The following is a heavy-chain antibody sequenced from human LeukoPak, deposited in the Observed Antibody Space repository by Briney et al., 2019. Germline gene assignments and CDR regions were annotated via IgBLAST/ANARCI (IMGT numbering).Heavy chain of an antibody. J-gene: IGHJ3*02. D-gene: IGHD3-16*01. CDR3: ASEGAPYDAFDI. V-gene: IGHV3-30-3*01. CDR1: GFTFSSYA. Sequence: GRSLRLSCAASGFTFSSYAMHWVRQAPGKGLEWVAVISYDGSNKYYADSVKGRFTISRDNSKNTLCLQMNSLRAEDTAVYYCASEGAPYDAFDIWGQGTMVTVSS. CDR2: ISYDGSNK.